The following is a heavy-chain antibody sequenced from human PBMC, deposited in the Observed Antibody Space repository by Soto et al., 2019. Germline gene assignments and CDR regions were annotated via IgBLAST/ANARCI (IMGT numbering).Heavy chain of an antibody. CDR3: AKSLWVGATTEGIVY. CDR2: IGASGGST. J-gene: IGHJ4*02. Sequence: EVQLLESGGTLVQPGGSLRLSCAASGFTFSTYAMNWVRQAPGKGLEWVSGIGASGGSTYYSDSLKGRFTISRDNSRNTVFLQMNSMRAEDKAVYYCAKSLWVGATTEGIVYCGQGTMVTVSS. CDR1: GFTFSTYA. V-gene: IGHV3-23*01. D-gene: IGHD1-26*01.